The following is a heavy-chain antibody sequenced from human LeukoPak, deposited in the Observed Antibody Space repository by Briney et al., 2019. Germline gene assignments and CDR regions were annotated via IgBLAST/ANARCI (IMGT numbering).Heavy chain of an antibody. CDR2: ISYDGSNK. CDR1: GFTFSSYA. CDR3: ARSEGGYSYGHPC. J-gene: IGHJ4*02. D-gene: IGHD5-18*01. Sequence: QPGRSLRLSCAASGFTFSSYAMHWVRQAPGKGLEWVAVISYDGSNKYYADSVKGRFTISRDNSKNTLYLQMNSLRAEDTAVYYCARSEGGYSYGHPCWGQGTLVTVSS. V-gene: IGHV3-30*04.